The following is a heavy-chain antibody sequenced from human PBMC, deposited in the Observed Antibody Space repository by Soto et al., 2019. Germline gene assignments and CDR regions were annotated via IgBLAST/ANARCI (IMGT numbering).Heavy chain of an antibody. CDR3: AKDVITIFGVVIAPKEYMDV. V-gene: IGHV3-33*06. J-gene: IGHJ6*03. Sequence: GGSLRLSCAASGFTFSSYGMHWVRQAPGKGLEWVAVIWYDGSNKYYADSVKGRFTISRDNSKKTVYLQMNSLRAEDTAVYYCAKDVITIFGVVIAPKEYMDVWGKGTTVTVSS. CDR1: GFTFSSYG. CDR2: IWYDGSNK. D-gene: IGHD3-3*01.